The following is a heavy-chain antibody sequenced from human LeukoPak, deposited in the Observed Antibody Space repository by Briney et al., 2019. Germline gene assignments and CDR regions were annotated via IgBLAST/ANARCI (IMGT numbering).Heavy chain of an antibody. CDR3: ARSPTSSTSWYYYYMDV. V-gene: IGHV4-59*01. D-gene: IGHD6-13*01. J-gene: IGHJ6*03. CDR2: FYYSGST. Sequence: SETRSPTCTVSGGSISSYYWSWIRQPPGKGLEWIGYFYYSGSTNYNPSLKSRVTISVDTSRNQFSLKLSSVTAADTAVYYCARSPTSSTSWYYYYMDVWGKGTTVTVSS. CDR1: GGSISSYY.